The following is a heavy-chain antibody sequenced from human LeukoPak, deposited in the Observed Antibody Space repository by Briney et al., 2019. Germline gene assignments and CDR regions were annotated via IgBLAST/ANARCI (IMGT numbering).Heavy chain of an antibody. D-gene: IGHD2-2*01. CDR1: GFTYGDYA. CDR2: IRSRTFGGTT. CDR3: TRGLTIFSTSCAFDI. V-gene: IGHV3-49*04. Sequence: PGRSLRLSCGASGFTYGDYAINWVRQAPGKGLGWVGFIRSRTFGGTTQYAASVKGRFTISRDDSKSIAYLQMNSLRTEDTAVYYCTRGLTIFSTSCAFDIWGQGTMVTVSS. J-gene: IGHJ3*02.